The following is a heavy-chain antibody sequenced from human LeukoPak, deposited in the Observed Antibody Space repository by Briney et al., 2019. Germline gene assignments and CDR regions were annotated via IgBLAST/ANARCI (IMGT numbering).Heavy chain of an antibody. CDR2: INKDGSKK. J-gene: IGHJ6*02. CDR3: AREGPESYGMDV. CDR1: GFTLSSHW. V-gene: IGHV3-7*01. Sequence: GGSLSLSCAASGFTLSSHWMSWVRQAPGKGLEGVANINKDGSKKYYVDSVKGRFTISRDNAKNSLFLQMNGLRAEDTAVYYCAREGPESYGMDVWGQGTTVTVSS.